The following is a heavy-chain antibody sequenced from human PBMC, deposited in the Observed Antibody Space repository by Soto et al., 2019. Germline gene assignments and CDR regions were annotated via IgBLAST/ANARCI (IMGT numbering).Heavy chain of an antibody. Sequence: SPTLSLTCTVSGGSISSYYWSWIRQPPGKGLEWIGYIYNSGSTNYNPSLKSRVTISVATSKNQFSLKLSSVTAADTAVYYCARGTMTTVTKSNMDVWGKGTTVTVSS. D-gene: IGHD4-17*01. CDR2: IYNSGST. V-gene: IGHV4-59*01. CDR3: ARGTMTTVTKSNMDV. J-gene: IGHJ6*03. CDR1: GGSISSYY.